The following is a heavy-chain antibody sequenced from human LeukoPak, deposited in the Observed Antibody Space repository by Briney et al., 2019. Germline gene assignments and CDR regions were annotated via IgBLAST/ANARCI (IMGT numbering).Heavy chain of an antibody. D-gene: IGHD4-23*01. CDR3: ARGEDYGGNPPLMVFDI. CDR2: IYHSGST. V-gene: IGHV4-30-2*01. Sequence: PSETLSLTCAVYGGSFSGYSWSWIRPPPGKGLEWIGYIYHSGSTYYNPSLKSRVTISVDRSKNQFSLKLSSVTAADTAVYYCARGEDYGGNPPLMVFDIWGQGTMVTVSS. CDR1: GGSFSGYS. J-gene: IGHJ3*02.